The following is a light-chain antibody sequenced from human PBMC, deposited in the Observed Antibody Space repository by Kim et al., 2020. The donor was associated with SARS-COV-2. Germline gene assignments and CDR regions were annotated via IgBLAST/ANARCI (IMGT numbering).Light chain of an antibody. J-gene: IGLJ3*02. Sequence: QSVTISCTGTRSDVGAYNYVSWYQQHPGKAPKVMIYDVSKRPSGVPDRFSGSKSGNTASLTISGLQAEDEADYYCCSYAGTYTVWVFGGGTKLTVL. CDR3: CSYAGTYTVWV. CDR2: DVS. CDR1: RSDVGAYNY. V-gene: IGLV2-11*01.